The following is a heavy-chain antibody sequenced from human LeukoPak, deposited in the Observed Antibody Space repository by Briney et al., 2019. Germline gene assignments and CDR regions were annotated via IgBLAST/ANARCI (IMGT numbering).Heavy chain of an antibody. J-gene: IGHJ5*02. CDR2: MNPNSGNT. D-gene: IGHD2-15*01. CDR3: AREVVVAATNWFDP. CDR1: GYTFTSYD. V-gene: IGHV1-8*01. Sequence: ASVKVSCKASGYTFTSYDINWVRQATGQGLEWMGWMNPNSGNTGYAQKFQGRVTMTRNTSISTAYMELSSLRSEDTAVYYCAREVVVAATNWFDPWGQGTLVTVSS.